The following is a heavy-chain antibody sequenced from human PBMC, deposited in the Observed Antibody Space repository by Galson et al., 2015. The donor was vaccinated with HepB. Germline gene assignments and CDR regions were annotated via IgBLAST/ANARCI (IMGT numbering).Heavy chain of an antibody. CDR2: ISSSGGTI. V-gene: IGHV3-48*03. D-gene: IGHD2-15*01. CDR3: AKRAVAAPGFTGLDV. J-gene: IGHJ6*02. CDR1: GFTFSSFE. Sequence: SLRLSCAASGFTFSSFEMNWVRQAPGKGLEWVSYISSSGGTIYYADSVKGRFTISRDNAKNSLYLQMNSLRAEDTAGYYCAKRAVAAPGFTGLDVWGQGTTVTVSS.